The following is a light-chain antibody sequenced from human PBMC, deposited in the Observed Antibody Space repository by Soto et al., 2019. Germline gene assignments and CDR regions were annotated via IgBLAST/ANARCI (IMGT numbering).Light chain of an antibody. CDR2: AAS. V-gene: IGKV1-39*01. Sequence: DLQMTQSPSSLFASVGDRVTITCRASQRISTYLNWYHQKPGKAPKFLIYAASSLQSGVPSRFSGTGSGTDFTLTISSLQPEDFATYYCQQLNFFPITFGQGTRLEIK. CDR3: QQLNFFPIT. CDR1: QRISTY. J-gene: IGKJ5*01.